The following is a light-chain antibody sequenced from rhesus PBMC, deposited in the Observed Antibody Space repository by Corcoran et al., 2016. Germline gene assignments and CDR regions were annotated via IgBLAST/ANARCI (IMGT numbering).Light chain of an antibody. CDR3: QQGTNLSA. CDR2: GAS. Sequence: ETVVTQSPATLALSPGERATLSCRASQSVGSYLSWYQQKPGQAPRLLIYGASSRAPGIPDRFSGSGSGTDFALPISGLVPEDVGIYYCQQGTNLSAFGPGTKLDIK. V-gene: IGKV3-24*04. CDR1: QSVGSY. J-gene: IGKJ3*01.